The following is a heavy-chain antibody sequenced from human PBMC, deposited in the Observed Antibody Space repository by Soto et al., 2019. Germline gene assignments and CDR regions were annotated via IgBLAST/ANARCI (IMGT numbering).Heavy chain of an antibody. CDR3: ARDIAAAGESYYCYGMDV. V-gene: IGHV1-46*01. Sequence: ASVKVSCKASGYTFTSYYMHWVRQAPAQGLEWMGIINPSGGSTSYAQKFQGRVTMTRDTSTSTVYMELSSLRSEDTAVYYCARDIAAAGESYYCYGMDVWGQGTTVTVSS. J-gene: IGHJ6*02. CDR1: GYTFTSYY. D-gene: IGHD6-13*01. CDR2: INPSGGST.